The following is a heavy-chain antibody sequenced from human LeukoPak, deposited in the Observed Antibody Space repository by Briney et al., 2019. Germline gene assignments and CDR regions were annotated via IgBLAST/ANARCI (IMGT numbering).Heavy chain of an antibody. V-gene: IGHV3-30*04. CDR3: AKDRGWELKYFDY. J-gene: IGHJ4*02. D-gene: IGHD1-26*01. CDR1: GFTFSSYA. Sequence: GGSLRLSCAASGFTFSSYAMHWVRQAPGKGLEWVAVISYDGSNKYYADSVKGRFTISRDNSKNTLYLQMNSLRAEDTAVNYCAKDRGWELKYFDYWGQGTLVTVSS. CDR2: ISYDGSNK.